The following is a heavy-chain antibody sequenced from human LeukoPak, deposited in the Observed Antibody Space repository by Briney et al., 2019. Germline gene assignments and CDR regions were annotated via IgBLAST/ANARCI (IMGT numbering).Heavy chain of an antibody. Sequence: GSLRLSCAASGFTFSDYYMSWIRQAPGQGLEGFSCISSSSSTIDYADSVKGRFTISRDNATNSLYLQMNSLRAEDTAVYYCAELGITMIGGVWGKGTTVTISS. D-gene: IGHD3-10*02. J-gene: IGHJ6*04. V-gene: IGHV3-11*04. CDR3: AELGITMIGGV. CDR1: GFTFSDYY. CDR2: ISSSSSTI.